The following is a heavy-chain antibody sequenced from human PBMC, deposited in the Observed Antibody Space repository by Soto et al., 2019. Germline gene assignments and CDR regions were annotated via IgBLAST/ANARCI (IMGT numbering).Heavy chain of an antibody. CDR2: IYYSGST. Sequence: SETLSLTCTVSGGSISSSSYYWGWIRQPPGKGLEWIGSIYYSGSTYYNPSLKSRVTISVDTSKNQFSLKLSSVTAADTAVYYCARRSTTVTNYFEYWGQGTLVTVSS. J-gene: IGHJ4*02. V-gene: IGHV4-39*01. CDR3: ARRSTTVTNYFEY. CDR1: GGSISSSSYY. D-gene: IGHD4-17*01.